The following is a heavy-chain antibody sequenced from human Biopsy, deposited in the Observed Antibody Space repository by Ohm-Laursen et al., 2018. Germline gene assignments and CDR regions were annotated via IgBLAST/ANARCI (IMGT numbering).Heavy chain of an antibody. J-gene: IGHJ3*01. CDR2: IFAGGGRT. D-gene: IGHD1-26*01. CDR1: GLSIGTNY. CDR3: ARLNSGTYDASDL. V-gene: IGHV3-53*01. Sequence: SLRPSCTASGLSIGTNYMTWVRQAPGKGLDWVSIIFAGGGRTYYADSVKGRFTISRDISENTVSLHMNSLRAEDTAVYYCARLNSGTYDASDLWGQGTMVIVSS.